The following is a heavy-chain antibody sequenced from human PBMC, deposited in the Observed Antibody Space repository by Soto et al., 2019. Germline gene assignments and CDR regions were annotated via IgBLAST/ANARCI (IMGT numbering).Heavy chain of an antibody. CDR2: IIPMSGAT. CDR3: ARGGPENDY. J-gene: IGHJ4*02. CDR1: GGTFSSYA. V-gene: IGHV1-69*12. Sequence: QVQLVQSGAEVKKPGSSVKVSCKASGGTFSSYALSWVRQAPGQGLEWMGGIIPMSGATNYAQKFQGRVTFTADESTNTAYLELTSLSSEDTAVYSCARGGPENDYWGQGTLVPVSS. D-gene: IGHD1-26*01.